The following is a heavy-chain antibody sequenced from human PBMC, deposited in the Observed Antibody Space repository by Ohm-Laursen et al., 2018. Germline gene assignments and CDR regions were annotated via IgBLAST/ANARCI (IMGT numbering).Heavy chain of an antibody. CDR2: INTNVGDT. Sequence: GASVKVSCKASGYTFTSNHITWVRQAPGQGLEWVGWINTNVGDTVYAQNFQGRVTVTRDTSTSTAYMELRSLRSDDTAIYYCARDTGGGEDYWGQGTLVTVAS. D-gene: IGHD3-10*01. CDR1: GYTFTSNH. V-gene: IGHV1-18*01. J-gene: IGHJ4*02. CDR3: ARDTGGGEDY.